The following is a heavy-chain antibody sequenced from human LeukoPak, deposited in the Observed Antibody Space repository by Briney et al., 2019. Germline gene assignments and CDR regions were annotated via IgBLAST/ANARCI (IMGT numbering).Heavy chain of an antibody. CDR2: IIPIFGTA. CDR1: GGTFSSYA. V-gene: IGHV1-69*13. CDR3: ARRYSTSSFFDS. D-gene: IGHD6-6*01. Sequence: GASVKVSCKASGGTFSSYAISWVRQAPGQGLEWMGGIIPIFGTANYAQKFKDRVTITADESTSTAYMELSSLRSDDTAVYYCARRYSTSSFFDSWGQGTLVTVSS. J-gene: IGHJ4*02.